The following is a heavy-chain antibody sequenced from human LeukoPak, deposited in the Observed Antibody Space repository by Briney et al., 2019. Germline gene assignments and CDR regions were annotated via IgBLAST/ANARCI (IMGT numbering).Heavy chain of an antibody. J-gene: IGHJ4*02. Sequence: PGGSLRLSCAASGFTFSSYWMSWVRQAPGKGLEWVGNIKQDGSDKNYMDSVKGRFTISRDNTKNSVYLQMSSLRAEDTAVYYCAREVWGLEYWGQGTLVTVSS. CDR3: AREVWGLEY. CDR2: IKQDGSDK. D-gene: IGHD2-21*02. V-gene: IGHV3-7*01. CDR1: GFTFSSYW.